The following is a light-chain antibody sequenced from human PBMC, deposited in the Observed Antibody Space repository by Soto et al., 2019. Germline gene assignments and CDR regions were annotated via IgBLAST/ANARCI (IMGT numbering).Light chain of an antibody. Sequence: EIVLTQSPATLALSPGEIATLSCRASQSVSHYLAWYQQKPGQAPRLLIYDASGRATDIPGRFSGSGPGTAFTLTISSLEPEDFAVSYCQQRRDWPPKFTFGQGTKVEIK. V-gene: IGKV3-11*01. CDR2: DAS. CDR3: QQRRDWPPKFT. CDR1: QSVSHY. J-gene: IGKJ2*01.